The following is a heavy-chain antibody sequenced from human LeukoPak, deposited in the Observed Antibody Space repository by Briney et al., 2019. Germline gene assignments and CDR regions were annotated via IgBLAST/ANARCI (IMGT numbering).Heavy chain of an antibody. J-gene: IGHJ4*02. V-gene: IGHV3-69-1*01. CDR1: GFNLSNYD. CDR3: ARDPSYGDK. CDR2: ITSGSKI. D-gene: IGHD4/OR15-4a*01. Sequence: GRSLRLSCAVSGFNLSNYDMNWVRQAPGKELEWVSCITSGSKIQYEDSVKGRFTVSRDNAKNPVYLQMNSLRAEDTGVYYCARDPSYGDKWGQGTLVTVSS.